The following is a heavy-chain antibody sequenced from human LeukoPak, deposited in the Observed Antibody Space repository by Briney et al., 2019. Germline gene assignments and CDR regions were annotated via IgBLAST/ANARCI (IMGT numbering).Heavy chain of an antibody. Sequence: GGSLRLSCAASGFTFSTYAMSWVRQAPGKGLEWVSAISGSGGSTNYADSVKGRFTISRDNSKNTLYLQVNSLRAEDTAVYYCAKENCYNYYFDYWGQGTLVTVSS. CDR2: ISGSGGST. CDR3: AKENCYNYYFDY. CDR1: GFTFSTYA. V-gene: IGHV3-23*01. D-gene: IGHD5-24*01. J-gene: IGHJ4*02.